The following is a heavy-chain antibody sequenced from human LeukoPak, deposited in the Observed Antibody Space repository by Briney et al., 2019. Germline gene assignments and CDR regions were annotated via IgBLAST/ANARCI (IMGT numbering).Heavy chain of an antibody. CDR2: ISWNSGRI. J-gene: IGHJ4*02. Sequence: GGSLRLSCVASGFTFDDYAIHWVRQAPGKGLEWVSGISWNSGRIGYADSVKGRFTISRDNAKNSLYLQMNSLRAEDTALYYCAKDIAAIFTYFDYWGQGTLVTVSS. CDR3: AKDIAAIFTYFDY. CDR1: GFTFDDYA. D-gene: IGHD5-18*01. V-gene: IGHV3-9*01.